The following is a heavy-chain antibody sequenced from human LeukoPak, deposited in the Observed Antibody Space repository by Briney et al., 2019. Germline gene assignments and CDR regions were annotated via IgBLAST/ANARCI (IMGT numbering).Heavy chain of an antibody. D-gene: IGHD3-3*01. Sequence: GGALRLSCAVSGVTLSNYGMSWVRQAPGKGLEWVGGISDSGGRTNYAASVTCRFTISSVNPRITLHLQMTSLRSEHTAVYFCAKRAVVFRFILLVFHKGAYYFDSWGQGALVTVSS. V-gene: IGHV3-23*01. CDR1: GVTLSNYG. CDR3: AKRAVVFRFILLVFHKGAYYFDS. J-gene: IGHJ4*02. CDR2: ISDSGGRT.